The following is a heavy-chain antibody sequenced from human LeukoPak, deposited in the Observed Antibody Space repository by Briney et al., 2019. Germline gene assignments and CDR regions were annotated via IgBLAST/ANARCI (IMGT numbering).Heavy chain of an antibody. V-gene: IGHV1-18*01. J-gene: IGHJ4*02. CDR1: GYTFTSYS. D-gene: IGHD3-10*01. CDR3: ARAGMVLLDY. Sequence: ASVKVSCKASGYTFTSYSISWVRQAPGQGLEWMGWIRVYNGNTNYAQKFQGRVTMTTDTSTSTAYMELRSLRSDDTAVYYCARAGMVLLDYWGQGTLVTVSS. CDR2: IRVYNGNT.